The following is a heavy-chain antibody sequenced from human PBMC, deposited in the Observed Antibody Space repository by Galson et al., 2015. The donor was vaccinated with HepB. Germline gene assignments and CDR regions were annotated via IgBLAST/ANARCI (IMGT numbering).Heavy chain of an antibody. D-gene: IGHD2-21*01. CDR1: GGTFSNYA. Sequence: SVKVSCKASGGTFSNYAITWVRQAPGQGLEWMGVFIPIFGITNNAQKFQGRLTFTVDESTSTAYMELSSLSSEDTAVYYCARGRCGGDCYLAKKWDFDYWGRGTLVTVSS. CDR3: ARGRCGGDCYLAKKWDFDY. CDR2: FIPIFGIT. V-gene: IGHV1-69*13. J-gene: IGHJ4*02.